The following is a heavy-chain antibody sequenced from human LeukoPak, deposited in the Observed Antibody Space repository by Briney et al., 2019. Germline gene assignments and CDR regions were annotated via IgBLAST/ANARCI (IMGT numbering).Heavy chain of an antibody. D-gene: IGHD3-16*02. CDR1: GGSISSGGYY. CDR3: ARVEVIGSTRYFDY. V-gene: IGHV4-31*03. J-gene: IGHJ4*02. CDR2: IYYVGNT. Sequence: SETLSLTCTVSGGSISSGGYYWSWIRQHPGKGLEWIGYIYYVGNTNYNPSLKSRLSMSIDTSKNQFSLSLTSVTAADTAVYYCARVEVIGSTRYFDYWGQGAMVSVSS.